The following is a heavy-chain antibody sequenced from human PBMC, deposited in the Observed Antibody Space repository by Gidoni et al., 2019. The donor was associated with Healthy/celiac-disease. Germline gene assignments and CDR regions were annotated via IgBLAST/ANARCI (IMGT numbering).Heavy chain of an antibody. CDR3: ARGYYDSSGSTTFDY. Sequence: QVQLVESGGGVVQPGRSLRLSCAASGFTFSSYGMHWVRQAPGKGLEWVAVIWYDGSNKDYADSVKGRFTISRDNSKNTLYLQMNSLRAEDTAVYYCARGYYDSSGSTTFDYWGQGTLVTVSS. CDR2: IWYDGSNK. V-gene: IGHV3-33*01. J-gene: IGHJ4*02. D-gene: IGHD3-22*01. CDR1: GFTFSSYG.